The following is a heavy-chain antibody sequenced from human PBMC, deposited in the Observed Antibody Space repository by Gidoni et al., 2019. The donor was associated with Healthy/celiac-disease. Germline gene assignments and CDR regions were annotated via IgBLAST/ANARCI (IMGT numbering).Heavy chain of an antibody. Sequence: QVQLVESGGGVVQPGRSLSLSCAASGFTFSSYGMHWVRQVPGKGLEWVAVIWYDGSNKYYADSVKGRFTISRDNSKNTLYLQMNSLRAEDTAVYYCARGSHGMDVWGQGTTVTVSS. CDR3: ARGSHGMDV. CDR2: IWYDGSNK. J-gene: IGHJ6*02. V-gene: IGHV3-33*01. CDR1: GFTFSSYG.